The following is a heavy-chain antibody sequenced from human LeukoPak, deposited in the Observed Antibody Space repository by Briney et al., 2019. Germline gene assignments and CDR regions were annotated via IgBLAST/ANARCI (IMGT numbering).Heavy chain of an antibody. CDR2: IKQDGSEK. CDR3: ARSHRINYDFWSGYYTPDAFDI. J-gene: IGHJ3*02. D-gene: IGHD3-3*01. Sequence: GGSLRLSCAASGFTFSSYWMSWVRQAPGKGLEWVANIKQDGSEKYYVDSVKGRFTISRDNAKNSLYLQMNSLRAEDTAVYYCARSHRINYDFWSGYYTPDAFDIRGQGTMVTVSS. V-gene: IGHV3-7*01. CDR1: GFTFSSYW.